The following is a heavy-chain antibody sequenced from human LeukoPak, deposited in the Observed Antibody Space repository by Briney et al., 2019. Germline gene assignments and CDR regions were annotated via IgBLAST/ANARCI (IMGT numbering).Heavy chain of an antibody. CDR2: IWYDGSNK. J-gene: IGHJ4*02. CDR1: GFTFSSYG. Sequence: GRSLRLSCAASGFTFSSYGMHWVRQAPGKGLEWAAVIWYDGSNKYYADSVKGRFTISRDNSKNTLYLQMNSLRAEDTAVYYCARDPGNSSGYYFDYWGQGTLVTVSS. CDR3: ARDPGNSSGYYFDY. D-gene: IGHD3-22*01. V-gene: IGHV3-33*01.